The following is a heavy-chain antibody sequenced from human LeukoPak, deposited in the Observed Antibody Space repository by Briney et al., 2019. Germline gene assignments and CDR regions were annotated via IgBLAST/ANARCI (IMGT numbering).Heavy chain of an antibody. CDR1: GFTFSSYE. Sequence: GGSLRLSCAASGFTFSSYEMNWVRQAPGKGLEWVSYISSSGSTIYYADSVKGRFTISRDNAKNSLYLQMNSLRAEDTAVYYCARDGRGSYGSGAFDIWGQGTMVTVSS. V-gene: IGHV3-48*03. CDR3: ARDGRGSYGSGAFDI. CDR2: ISSSGSTI. D-gene: IGHD3-10*01. J-gene: IGHJ3*02.